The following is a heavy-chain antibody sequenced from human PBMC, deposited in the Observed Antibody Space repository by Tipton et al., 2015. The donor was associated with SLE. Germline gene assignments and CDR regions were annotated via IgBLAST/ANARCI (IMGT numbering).Heavy chain of an antibody. V-gene: IGHV4-34*01. D-gene: IGHD1-26*01. J-gene: IGHJ4*02. CDR3: ARGIVGADFDY. CDR2: IYHSGST. Sequence: TLSLTCAVYGGSFSGYYWSWIRQPPGKGLEWIGEIYHSGSTNYNPSLKSRVTISVDKSKNQFSLKLSSVTAADTAVYYCARGIVGADFDYWGQGTLVTVSS. CDR1: GGSFSGYY.